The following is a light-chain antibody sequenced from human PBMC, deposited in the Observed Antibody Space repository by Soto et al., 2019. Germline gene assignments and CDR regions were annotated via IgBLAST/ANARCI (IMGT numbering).Light chain of an antibody. CDR1: SSDVGSYNL. J-gene: IGLJ1*01. CDR3: CSFARGNTYV. V-gene: IGLV2-23*01. CDR2: EGG. Sequence: QSALTRPASVSGSPGQSITLSCTGTSSDVGSYNLVSWYQQHPGKAPKLMISEGGKRPSGVSTRFSGSKSGNTASLTISGLQAEDEADYYCCSFARGNTYVFGTGTKVTVL.